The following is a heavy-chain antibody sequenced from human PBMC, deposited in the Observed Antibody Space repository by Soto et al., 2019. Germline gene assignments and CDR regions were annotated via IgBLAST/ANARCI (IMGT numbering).Heavy chain of an antibody. D-gene: IGHD5-12*01. J-gene: IGHJ6*03. Sequence: QVQLVQSGAEVRKPGASVTVSCRSSGDSFNDYYIHWVRQAPGQGCEWMGWINPNGGVTKYAQKFQGWVSMTRDTSIRTVDMQLSRLRSDDTAVYYCARESGGATATLDYYYFYMDVWGTGTTVTVSS. CDR2: INPNGGVT. V-gene: IGHV1-2*04. CDR1: GDSFNDYY. CDR3: ARESGGATATLDYYYFYMDV.